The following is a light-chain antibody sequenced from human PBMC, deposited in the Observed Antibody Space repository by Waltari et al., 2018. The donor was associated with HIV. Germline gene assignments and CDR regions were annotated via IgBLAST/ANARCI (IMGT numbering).Light chain of an antibody. CDR3: QHYYNYPYT. V-gene: IGKV1-NL1*01. CDR1: QGILNS. J-gene: IGKJ2*01. CDR2: GAS. Sequence: DIQMTQSRSSLSAPVGDRVTITCRASQGILNSVEWYQQKPGNAPKLLLYGASTLQSGVPSRFSGSGSGTDYTLTISSLQPEDFATYYCQHYYNYPYTFGQGTKVEIK.